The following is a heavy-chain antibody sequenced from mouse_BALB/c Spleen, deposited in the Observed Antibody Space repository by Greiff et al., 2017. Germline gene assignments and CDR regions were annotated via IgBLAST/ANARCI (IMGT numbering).Heavy chain of an antibody. CDR2: IYPGSGST. J-gene: IGHJ2*01. Sequence: QVQLQQSGPELVKPGASVKMSCKASGYTFTDYVISWVKQRTGQGLEWIGEIYPGSGSTYYNEKFKGKATLTADKSSNTAYMQLSSLTSEDSAVYFCARWGFYYGSSYYFDYWGQGTTLTVSS. CDR3: ARWGFYYGSSYYFDY. V-gene: IGHV1-81*01. D-gene: IGHD1-1*01. CDR1: GYTFTDYV.